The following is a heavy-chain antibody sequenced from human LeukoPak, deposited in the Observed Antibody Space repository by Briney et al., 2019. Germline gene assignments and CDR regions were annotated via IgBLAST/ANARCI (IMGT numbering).Heavy chain of an antibody. Sequence: ASVKVSCKASGGTFSSYANSWVRQPPGQGLKWMGGIIPIFGTANYAQKFQGRVTITADESTSTAYMGLSSLRSEDTAVYYCASGAGYDSGKWYYFDYWGQGTLVTVSS. CDR1: GGTFSSYA. D-gene: IGHD5-12*01. CDR2: IIPIFGTA. CDR3: ASGAGYDSGKWYYFDY. V-gene: IGHV1-69*13. J-gene: IGHJ4*02.